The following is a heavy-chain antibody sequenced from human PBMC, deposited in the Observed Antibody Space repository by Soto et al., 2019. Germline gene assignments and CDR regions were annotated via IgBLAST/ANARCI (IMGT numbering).Heavy chain of an antibody. Sequence: EVQLLASGGGLVQPGGSLRLSCAASGFTFSNYAMSWVRQAPGKGLEWVSIISGSGGTTYHADSVKDRFTISRDNSKNTLFLQMNSLRAEDTAVYYCAKGVAVGFHFGSSTDRGFDPWGQGTLVTVSS. V-gene: IGHV3-23*01. CDR3: AKGVAVGFHFGSSTDRGFDP. D-gene: IGHD6-6*01. J-gene: IGHJ5*02. CDR1: GFTFSNYA. CDR2: ISGSGGTT.